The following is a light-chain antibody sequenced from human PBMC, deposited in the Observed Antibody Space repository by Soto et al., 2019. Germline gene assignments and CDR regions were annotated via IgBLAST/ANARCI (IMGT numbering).Light chain of an antibody. V-gene: IGKV1-27*01. CDR1: QGIGVY. CDR2: AAS. J-gene: IGKJ4*02. Sequence: DIPMTQSPSSVSASLGDRVTITCRASQGIGVYLAWIQQNPGNVPKLLIYAASTFQSGVLSRFGGSGSVTDFNLAIRSLQPEDVATYYCQTYNSGPLSSAGGTKVEIK. CDR3: QTYNSGPLS.